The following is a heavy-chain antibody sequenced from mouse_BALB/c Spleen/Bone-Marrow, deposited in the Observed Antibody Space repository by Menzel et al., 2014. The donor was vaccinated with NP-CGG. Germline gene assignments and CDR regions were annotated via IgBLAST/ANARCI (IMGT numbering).Heavy chain of an antibody. J-gene: IGHJ2*01. V-gene: IGHV6-6*02. CDR2: IRLKSDNYAT. CDR3: TRRNGRPFDY. CDR1: GFTFSNYW. Sequence: EVQRVESGGGLVQPGRSMKLSCVASGFTFSNYWTSWVRQSPEKGLEWVAEIRLKSDNYATHYAESVKGRFTISRDDSESSVYLDMNNLKTEDTGIYYCTRRNGRPFDYWGQGATLTVSS.